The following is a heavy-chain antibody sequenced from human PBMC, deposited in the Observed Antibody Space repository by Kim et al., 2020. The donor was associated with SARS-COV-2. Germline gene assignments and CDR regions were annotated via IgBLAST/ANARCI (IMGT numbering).Heavy chain of an antibody. Sequence: SETLSLTCTVSGGSISSGGYYWSWIRQHQGKGLEWIGYIYYSGSTYYNPSLKSRVTRSVDTSKNQFSLKLSSVTAADTAVYYCARGRLLWFGELLSPGFDPWGRGTLVGVSS. D-gene: IGHD3-10*01. V-gene: IGHV4-31*03. J-gene: IGHJ5*02. CDR1: GGSISSGGYY. CDR3: ARGRLLWFGELLSPGFDP. CDR2: IYYSGST.